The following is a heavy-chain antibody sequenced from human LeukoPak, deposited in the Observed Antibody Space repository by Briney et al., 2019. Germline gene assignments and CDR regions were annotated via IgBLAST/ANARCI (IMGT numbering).Heavy chain of an antibody. Sequence: SETLSLTCTVSGDSISDYYWTWIRQSAEKELEWIGRIYRTGTTNYNPSLKSRLTMSIDTSKNQFSLRLTSVTAADTAVYYCARVRDPRYNFFDSWGQGILVTVSS. D-gene: IGHD1-14*01. CDR1: GDSISDYY. CDR2: IYRTGTT. V-gene: IGHV4-4*07. J-gene: IGHJ4*02. CDR3: ARVRDPRYNFFDS.